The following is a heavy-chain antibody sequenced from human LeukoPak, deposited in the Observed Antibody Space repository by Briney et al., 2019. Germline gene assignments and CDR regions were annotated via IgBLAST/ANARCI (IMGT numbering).Heavy chain of an antibody. CDR3: AREGGPYRPLDY. V-gene: IGHV4-4*02. CDR2: VNLQGST. Sequence: GSLRLSCAASGFTFSTYWMAWVRQPPGKGLEWIGEVNLQGSTNYNPSLMGRVAIAVDTSENHISLQLTSVTAADTAVYYCAREGGPYRPLDYSGQGTLVTVSS. J-gene: IGHJ4*02. CDR1: GFTFSTYW.